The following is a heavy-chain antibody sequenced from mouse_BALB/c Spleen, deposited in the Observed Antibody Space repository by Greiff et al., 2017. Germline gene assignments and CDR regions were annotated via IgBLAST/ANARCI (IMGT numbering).Heavy chain of an antibody. D-gene: IGHD2-2*01. CDR2: IRSKSNNYAT. CDR1: GFTFNTYA. Sequence: EVQLVESGGGLVQPKGSLKLSCAASGFTFNTYAMNWVRQAPGKGLEWVARIRSKSNNYATYYADSVKDRFTISRDDSQSMLYLQMNNLKTEDTAMYYCVRHEYYGSIDYWGQGTSVTVSS. V-gene: IGHV10-1*02. CDR3: VRHEYYGSIDY. J-gene: IGHJ4*01.